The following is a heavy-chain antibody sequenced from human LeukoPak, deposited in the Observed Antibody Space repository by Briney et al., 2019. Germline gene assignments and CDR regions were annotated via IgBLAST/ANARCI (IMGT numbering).Heavy chain of an antibody. V-gene: IGHV4-34*01. CDR1: GGSFSGYY. CDR2: INHSGST. Sequence: SSETLSLTXAVYGGSFSGYYWSWIRQPPGKGLEWIGEINHSGSTNYNPSLKSRVTISVDTSKNQFSLKLSSVTAADTAVYYCARGSRWLQFDYWGQGTLVTVSS. J-gene: IGHJ4*02. D-gene: IGHD5-24*01. CDR3: ARGSRWLQFDY.